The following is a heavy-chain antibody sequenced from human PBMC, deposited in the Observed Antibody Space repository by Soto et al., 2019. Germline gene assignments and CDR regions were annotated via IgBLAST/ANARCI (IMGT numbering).Heavy chain of an antibody. V-gene: IGHV3-21*01. CDR1: GFTFSSYS. CDR2: ISSSSSYI. J-gene: IGHJ4*02. Sequence: PGGSLRLSCAASGFTFSSYSMNWVRQAPGKGLEWVSSISSSSSYIYYADSVKGRFTISRDNAKNSLYLQMNSLRAEDTAVYYCARDRGYYDSSASSAGYWGQGTLVTVS. D-gene: IGHD3-22*01. CDR3: ARDRGYYDSSASSAGY.